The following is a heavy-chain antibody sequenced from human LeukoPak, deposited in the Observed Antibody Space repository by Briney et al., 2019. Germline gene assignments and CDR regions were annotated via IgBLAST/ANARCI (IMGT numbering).Heavy chain of an antibody. CDR1: GGSISNSSYY. Sequence: SETLSLTCIVSGGSISNSSYYWGWIRQPPGKGLEWIGSIYYNGSAYYNPSLKSRVTISVDTSKNQFSLKLTSVTAADTAVYYCARHWVVTPNYWGQGTLVTVSS. D-gene: IGHD4-23*01. J-gene: IGHJ4*02. V-gene: IGHV4-39*01. CDR2: IYYNGSA. CDR3: ARHWVVTPNY.